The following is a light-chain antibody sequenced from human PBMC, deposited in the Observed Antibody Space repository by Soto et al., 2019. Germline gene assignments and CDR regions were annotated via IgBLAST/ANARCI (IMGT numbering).Light chain of an antibody. CDR1: QSVSNNY. CDR2: GSS. J-gene: IGKJ2*01. Sequence: VLTQSPGTLSLSPGERATLSCRASQSVSNNYLAWYQQKPGQAPRLLIFGSSDRATGIPDRFSGSGSGTDCTLTISRLEPEDFAVYYCQQYGSSPPYTFGQGTKLEIK. CDR3: QQYGSSPPYT. V-gene: IGKV3-20*01.